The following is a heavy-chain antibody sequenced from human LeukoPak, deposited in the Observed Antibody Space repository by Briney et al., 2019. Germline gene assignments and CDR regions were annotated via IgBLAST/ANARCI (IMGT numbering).Heavy chain of an antibody. J-gene: IGHJ6*03. Sequence: SETLSLTCTVSGGSISSSSYYWGWIRQPPGKGLEWIGTIYYSGSPYYNPSLKSRVTISVDTSKNQFSLNLSSVTAADMAVYYCARLGHYYYYMDVWGKGTTVTVSS. CDR2: IYYSGSP. CDR1: GGSISSSSYY. CDR3: ARLGHYYYYMDV. V-gene: IGHV4-39*01. D-gene: IGHD1-26*01.